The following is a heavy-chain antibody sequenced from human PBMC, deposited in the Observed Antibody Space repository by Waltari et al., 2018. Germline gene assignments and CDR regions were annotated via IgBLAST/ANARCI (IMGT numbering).Heavy chain of an antibody. V-gene: IGHV4-34*01. D-gene: IGHD2-2*02. CDR1: GGRLTGYY. Sequence: QVQLQQWGTGLLKPSETLSLTCVVDGGRLTGYYWSWIREPPGKGLEWMGEISHSGRSNYNASLTWRVTSVVDTFRKQFSLNLNSVTAPNTALYAGARGVRNIPSAGRVNWVGPWGRGTLVTVSS. J-gene: IGHJ5*02. CDR3: ARGVRNIPSAGRVNWVGP. CDR2: ISHSGRS.